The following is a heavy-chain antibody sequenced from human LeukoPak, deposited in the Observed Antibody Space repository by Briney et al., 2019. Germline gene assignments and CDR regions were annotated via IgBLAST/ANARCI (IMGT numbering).Heavy chain of an antibody. CDR2: IYYSGNT. Sequence: SETLSLTCTVSGGSISSYYWSWIRQPPGKGLEWIAYIYYSGNTNYNPSPKSRVTISVDTSKNQFSLKVNSVTTADTAVYYCARAITSGSSATDVWGKGTTVTVSS. J-gene: IGHJ6*04. CDR3: ARAITSGSSATDV. CDR1: GGSISSYY. V-gene: IGHV4-59*01. D-gene: IGHD3-10*01.